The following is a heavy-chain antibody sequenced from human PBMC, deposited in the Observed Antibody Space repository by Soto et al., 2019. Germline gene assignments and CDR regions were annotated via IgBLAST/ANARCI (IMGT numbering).Heavy chain of an antibody. D-gene: IGHD3-16*02. CDR3: ASEFVGDTFGGVIAPFDY. V-gene: IGHV3-7*01. Sequence: GGSLRLSCAASGFTFSSYWMSWVRQAPGKGLEWVANIKQDGSEKYYVDSVKGRFTISRDNAKNSLYLQMNSLRAEDTAVYYCASEFVGDTFGGVIAPFDYWGQGTLVTSPQ. J-gene: IGHJ4*02. CDR2: IKQDGSEK. CDR1: GFTFSSYW.